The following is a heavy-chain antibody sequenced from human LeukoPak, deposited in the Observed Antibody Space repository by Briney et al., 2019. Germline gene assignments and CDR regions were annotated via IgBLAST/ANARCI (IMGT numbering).Heavy chain of an antibody. D-gene: IGHD3-10*01. V-gene: IGHV1-2*06. Sequence: ASVKVSCKPSGYTFTGYYMHWVRQAPGQGLEWMGRINPNSGGTNYAQKFQGRVTMTRDTSISTAYMELSRLRSDDTAVYYCARGPMVRGVNLAEWFDPWGQGTLVTVSS. CDR2: INPNSGGT. CDR1: GYTFTGYY. J-gene: IGHJ5*02. CDR3: ARGPMVRGVNLAEWFDP.